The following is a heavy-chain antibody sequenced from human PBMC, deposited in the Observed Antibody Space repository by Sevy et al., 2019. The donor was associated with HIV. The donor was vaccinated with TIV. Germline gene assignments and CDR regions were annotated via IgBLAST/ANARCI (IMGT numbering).Heavy chain of an antibody. CDR2: ILPVLGKT. Sequence: ASVKVSCKASGGTFSNYAISWVRLAPGQGLEWMGGILPVLGKTNYAQKFQGRVTINPDKSTCTAYMELSGLGSEDTAVYYCAVGSGYYTSFDYWGQGALVTVSS. J-gene: IGHJ4*02. CDR1: GGTFSNYA. V-gene: IGHV1-69*10. D-gene: IGHD3-3*01. CDR3: AVGSGYYTSFDY.